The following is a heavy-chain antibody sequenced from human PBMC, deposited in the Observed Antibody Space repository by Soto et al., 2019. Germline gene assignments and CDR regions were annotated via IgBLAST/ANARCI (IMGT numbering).Heavy chain of an antibody. CDR1: GFTFSSYA. D-gene: IGHD2-15*01. J-gene: IGHJ4*02. CDR3: VRGHLIVVVVPDTPYFDN. Sequence: QVQLVESGGGVVQPGRSLRLSCAASGFTFSSYAMHWVRQAPGKGLEWVAVISYDGSNKYYADSVKGRFTISRGNSKNALYLQMNSLSAEDTTGYYCVRGHLIVVVVPDTPYFDNWVQGTLVTVSS. CDR2: ISYDGSNK. V-gene: IGHV3-30-3*01.